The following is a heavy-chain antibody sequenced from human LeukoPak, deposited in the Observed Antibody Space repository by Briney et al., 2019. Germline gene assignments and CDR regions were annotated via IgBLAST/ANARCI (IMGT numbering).Heavy chain of an antibody. D-gene: IGHD2-15*01. J-gene: IGHJ4*02. Sequence: SETLSLTCTVSGDSVYGVYWSWIRQPPGKGLEWIGYIYYSGDSNYNPSLKSRVAMSPDTSKNQVSLRLNSVTAADTPGYNCARHPFATPFDCWGRGTLVTVSS. CDR2: IYYSGDS. CDR1: GDSVYGVY. CDR3: ARHPFATPFDC. V-gene: IGHV4-59*08.